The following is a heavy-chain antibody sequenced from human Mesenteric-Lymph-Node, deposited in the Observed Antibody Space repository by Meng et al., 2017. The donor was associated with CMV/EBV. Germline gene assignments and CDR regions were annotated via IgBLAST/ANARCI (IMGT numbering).Heavy chain of an antibody. CDR3: AKMDIVATRVDY. V-gene: IGHV3-23*03. CDR1: GFAFSSYA. Sequence: GGPLRLSCAASGFAFSSYAMSWVRQAPGAGLEWVSVIYSGTTSTFYASSVKGRFTISRDNSKKTLHLQMNSLRAEDTAVYYCAKMDIVATRVDYWGQGTLVTVSS. J-gene: IGHJ4*02. D-gene: IGHD5-12*01. CDR2: IYSGTTST.